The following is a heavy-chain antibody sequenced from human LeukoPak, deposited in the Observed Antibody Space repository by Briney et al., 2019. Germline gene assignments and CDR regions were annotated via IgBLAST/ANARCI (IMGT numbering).Heavy chain of an antibody. Sequence: ASVKVSCKASGYTFTSYAMNWVRQAPGQGLEWMGWINPNTGNPTYAQSFPGRVTFSMDTSISTAYLELSRLKSEDTAVYYCARDRLGSPDYWGQGTLVTVSS. CDR3: ARDRLGSPDY. V-gene: IGHV7-4-1*02. CDR1: GYTFTSYA. J-gene: IGHJ4*02. D-gene: IGHD1-26*01. CDR2: INPNTGNP.